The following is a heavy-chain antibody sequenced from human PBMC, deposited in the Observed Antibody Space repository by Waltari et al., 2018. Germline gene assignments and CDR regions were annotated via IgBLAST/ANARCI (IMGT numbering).Heavy chain of an antibody. Sequence: EVQLLESGGGLVQPGGSLRLSCAASGFTFSSNGMSWVRQAPGKGLGWVEVIYGASTYYEDSVKGRVTIARDNAKNALYLQMNSLRAEDTAVYYCARWSYGDSEFDYWGQGTLVTVSS. D-gene: IGHD4-17*01. J-gene: IGHJ4*02. CDR1: GFTFSSNG. V-gene: IGHV3-7*01. CDR2: VIYGAST. CDR3: ARWSYGDSEFDY.